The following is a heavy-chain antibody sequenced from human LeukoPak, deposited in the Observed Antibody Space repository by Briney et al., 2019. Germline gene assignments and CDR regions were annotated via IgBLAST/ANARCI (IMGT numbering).Heavy chain of an antibody. CDR2: IFSGGST. D-gene: IGHD6-19*01. Sequence: PGGSLRLSCAASGFTVCSNYMSWVRQAPGKGLEWVSVIFSGGSTYYADSVKGRFTISRDNSKNTLYLQMNSLRAEDTAVYYCAGGSGWYKTPNYFDYWGQGTLVTVSS. CDR1: GFTVCSNY. V-gene: IGHV3-53*01. J-gene: IGHJ4*02. CDR3: AGGSGWYKTPNYFDY.